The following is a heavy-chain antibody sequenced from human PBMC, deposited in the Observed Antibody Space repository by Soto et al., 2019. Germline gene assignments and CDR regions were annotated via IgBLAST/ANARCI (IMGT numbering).Heavy chain of an antibody. CDR3: ARSGLIAVTGTGYFDY. CDR2: IYYSGST. Sequence: SETLSLTCTVSGGSISSGNYYWSWIRQPPGKGLEWIGYIYYSGSTYSNPSLKSRLTISVDTSNNQFSLKLSSVTAADAAVYYCARSGLIAVTGTGYFDYWGQGTLVTVSS. CDR1: GGSISSGNYY. D-gene: IGHD6-13*01. V-gene: IGHV4-30-4*01. J-gene: IGHJ4*02.